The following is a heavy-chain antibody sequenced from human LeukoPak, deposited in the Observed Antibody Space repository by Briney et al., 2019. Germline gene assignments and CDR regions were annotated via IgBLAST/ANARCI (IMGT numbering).Heavy chain of an antibody. J-gene: IGHJ4*02. Sequence: GGSLRLSCAASGFTFSNYTIHWVRQAPGKGLEWVAVISYDGSNKYYADSAKGRFTISRDNAKNSLYLQMNSLRAEDTAVYYCATPTRRGSYRVKFDYWGQGTLVTVSS. CDR2: ISYDGSNK. CDR1: GFTFSNYT. D-gene: IGHD3-16*02. CDR3: ATPTRRGSYRVKFDY. V-gene: IGHV3-30*04.